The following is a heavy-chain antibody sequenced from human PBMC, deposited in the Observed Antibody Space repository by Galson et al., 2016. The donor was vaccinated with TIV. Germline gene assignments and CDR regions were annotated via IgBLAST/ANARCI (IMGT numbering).Heavy chain of an antibody. Sequence: LSLTCSVSGASMNDYYWSWIRQPPGKGLEWIGFIYDSGTTNYNPTLERRATISLDASRHQFFLKLTSVTAADSAVYYCVRTDYFDYALDRWGQVTLVIVST. D-gene: IGHD3-3*01. V-gene: IGHV4-59*01. J-gene: IGHJ5*02. CDR3: VRTDYFDYALDR. CDR1: GASMNDYY. CDR2: IYDSGTT.